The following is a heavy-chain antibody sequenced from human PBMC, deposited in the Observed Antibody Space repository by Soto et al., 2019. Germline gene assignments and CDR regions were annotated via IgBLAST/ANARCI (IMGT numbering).Heavy chain of an antibody. Sequence: GSLRLSCAASGFTFSNYWMSWVRQAPGKGLEWVANIKQDGSEKYYVDSMKGRLTISRDNAKNSLYLQMNSLRAEDTAVYYCASRLDYWGQGTLVTVSS. CDR2: IKQDGSEK. CDR3: ASRLDY. V-gene: IGHV3-7*01. J-gene: IGHJ4*02. CDR1: GFTFSNYW.